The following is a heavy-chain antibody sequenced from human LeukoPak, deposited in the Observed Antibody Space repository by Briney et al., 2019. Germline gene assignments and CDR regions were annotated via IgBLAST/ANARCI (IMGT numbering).Heavy chain of an antibody. V-gene: IGHV3-33*01. CDR3: ARDYYDSSGQLHAGAHAFDI. Sequence: GRSLRLSCAASGFTFRTFGMHWVRQAPGKGLEWVAIIWYDGINKYCADSVKGRFTISRDNSKDTLYLQMNGLRAEDTAVYYCARDYYDSSGQLHAGAHAFDIWGQGTMVTVSS. J-gene: IGHJ3*02. CDR1: GFTFRTFG. D-gene: IGHD3-22*01. CDR2: IWYDGINK.